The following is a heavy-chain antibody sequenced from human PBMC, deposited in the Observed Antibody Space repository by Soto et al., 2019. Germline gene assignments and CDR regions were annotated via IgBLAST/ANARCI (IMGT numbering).Heavy chain of an antibody. CDR2: IIPIFGTA. J-gene: IGHJ4*02. Sequence: ASVKVSCKASGGTFSSYAISWVRQAPGQGLEWMGGIIPIFGTANYAQKFQGRVTITADESTSTAYMELSSLRSEDTAVYYCASEPPVAVAGTGGGFDYWGQGTLVTVSS. D-gene: IGHD6-19*01. CDR1: GGTFSSYA. CDR3: ASEPPVAVAGTGGGFDY. V-gene: IGHV1-69*13.